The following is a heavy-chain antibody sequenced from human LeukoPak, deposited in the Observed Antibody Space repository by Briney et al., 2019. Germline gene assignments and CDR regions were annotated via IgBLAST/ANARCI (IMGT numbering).Heavy chain of an antibody. Sequence: SDTLSLTCTVSGASISSSSFYWGWIRQPPGKGLERIESIYYSGSTYYNPSLKSRVTISVDTSKNQFSLKLSSVTAADTAVYYCARDPYGYSSGWHNYMDVWGKGTTVTVSS. CDR3: ARDPYGYSSGWHNYMDV. CDR2: IYYSGST. V-gene: IGHV4-39*07. J-gene: IGHJ6*03. CDR1: GASISSSSFY. D-gene: IGHD6-19*01.